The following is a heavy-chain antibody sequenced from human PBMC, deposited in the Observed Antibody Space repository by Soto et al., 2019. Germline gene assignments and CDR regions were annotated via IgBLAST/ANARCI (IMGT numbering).Heavy chain of an antibody. CDR1: GYTFTSYV. CDR2: ISAYNGNT. D-gene: IGHD2-8*01. V-gene: IGHV1-18*01. CDR3: ARDRAPYCTNGVCYTSVTFFGFSAAFDY. Sequence: ASVKVSFKASGYTFTSYVISWVRQAPGQGLEWMGWISAYNGNTNYAQKLQGRVTMTTDTSTSTAYMELRSLRSDDTAVYYCARDRAPYCTNGVCYTSVTFFGFSAAFDYWGQGTLVTVSS. J-gene: IGHJ4*02.